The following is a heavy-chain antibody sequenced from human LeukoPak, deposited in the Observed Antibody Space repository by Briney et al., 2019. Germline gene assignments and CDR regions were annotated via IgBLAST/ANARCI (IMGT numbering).Heavy chain of an antibody. D-gene: IGHD3-22*01. CDR1: GYTLTELS. CDR3: ATDPYYYDSSGSKPID. Sequence: ASVKVSCKVSGYTLTELSMHWVRQAPGKGLEWMGGFDPEDGETIYAQKFQGRVTMTEDTSTDTAYMELSSLRSEDTAVYYCATDPYYYDSSGSKPIDWGQGTLVTVSS. CDR2: FDPEDGET. V-gene: IGHV1-24*01. J-gene: IGHJ4*02.